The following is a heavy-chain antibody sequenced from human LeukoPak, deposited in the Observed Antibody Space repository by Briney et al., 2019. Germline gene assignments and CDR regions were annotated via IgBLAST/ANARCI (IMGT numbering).Heavy chain of an antibody. J-gene: IGHJ4*02. D-gene: IGHD6-19*01. CDR3: ARRDGSGWPFDY. Sequence: PSETLSLTCTVSGGSISSYYWSWIRQPPGKGLEWIGYIYYSGSTNYNPSLKSRVTISVDTSKNQFSLKLSSVTAADTAVYYCARRDGSGWPFDYWGQGTLVTVSS. CDR2: IYYSGST. V-gene: IGHV4-59*08. CDR1: GGSISSYY.